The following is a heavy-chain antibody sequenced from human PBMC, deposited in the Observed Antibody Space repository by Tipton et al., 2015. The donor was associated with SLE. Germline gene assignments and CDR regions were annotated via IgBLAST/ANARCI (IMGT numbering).Heavy chain of an antibody. D-gene: IGHD3-22*01. CDR1: GGSINSSSYH. Sequence: TLSLTCTVSGGSINSSSYHSGWIRQPPGKGLEWLGRFYYRGRTYYNSSLKSRVTISIDMSKNQFSLTLSSVTAADTAVYYCARRHYYENSGYHPDWFDPWGHGTLVTVRS. CDR3: ARRHYYENSGYHPDWFDP. CDR2: FYYRGRT. V-gene: IGHV4-39*07. J-gene: IGHJ5*02.